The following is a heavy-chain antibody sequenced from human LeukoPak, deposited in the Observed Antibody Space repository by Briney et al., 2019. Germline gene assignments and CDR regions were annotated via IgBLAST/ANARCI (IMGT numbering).Heavy chain of an antibody. CDR3: AREGGFYRPLDY. J-gene: IGHJ4*02. CDR2: VHLDGRT. Sequence: PSDTLSLTCGVSGGSVINTNWWTWVRPPPGKGLEWIGEVHLDGRTNYNPSLESRLTMSVDVSENQVSLKLTSVTAADTAVYYCAREGGFYRPLDYSGQGTLVTVS. CDR1: GGSVINTNW. V-gene: IGHV4-4*02. D-gene: IGHD3-3*01.